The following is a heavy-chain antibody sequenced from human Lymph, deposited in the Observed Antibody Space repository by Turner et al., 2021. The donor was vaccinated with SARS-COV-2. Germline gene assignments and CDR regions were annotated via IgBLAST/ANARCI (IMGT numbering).Heavy chain of an antibody. CDR2: INPNSGGT. V-gene: IGHV1-2*02. D-gene: IGHD3-10*01. J-gene: IGHJ4*02. Sequence: QVQLVQSGAEVKKPGASVKVYCKASGYTFTGYYIHWVRQAPGQGLEWRGWINPNSGGTNYAQRFQGRVTMTRDTSLSTAYMQLSRLRSDDTAVYYCARSRDLQSMVRGVDPFDYWGQGTLVTVSS. CDR3: ARSRDLQSMVRGVDPFDY. CDR1: GYTFTGYY.